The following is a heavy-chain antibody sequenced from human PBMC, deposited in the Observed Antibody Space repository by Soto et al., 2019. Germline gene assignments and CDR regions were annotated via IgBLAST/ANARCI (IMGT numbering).Heavy chain of an antibody. Sequence: PSETLSLTCAVSGGSISSSNWWSWVRQPPGKGLEWIGEIYHSGSTNYNPSLKSRVTISVDKSKNQLSLKLSSVTAADTAVYYCATVLGSGSFSHYYYGMDVWGQGTTVTVSS. CDR2: IYHSGST. D-gene: IGHD1-26*01. J-gene: IGHJ6*02. V-gene: IGHV4-4*02. CDR3: ATVLGSGSFSHYYYGMDV. CDR1: GGSISSSNW.